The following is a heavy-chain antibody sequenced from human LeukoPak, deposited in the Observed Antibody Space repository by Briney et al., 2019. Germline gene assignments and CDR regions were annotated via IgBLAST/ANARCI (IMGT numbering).Heavy chain of an antibody. CDR2: IYDGGST. CDR3: ARGQTFWDY. J-gene: IGHJ4*02. CDR1: GDSVNTNNFY. Sequence: SETLSLTCTVSGDSVNTNNFYWGWIRQPPGKGLEYIGSIYDGGSTYYNPSLKSRVTISVDTSKNQFSLKLSSVTAADTAVYYCARGQTFWDYWGQGTLVTVSS. V-gene: IGHV4-39*07.